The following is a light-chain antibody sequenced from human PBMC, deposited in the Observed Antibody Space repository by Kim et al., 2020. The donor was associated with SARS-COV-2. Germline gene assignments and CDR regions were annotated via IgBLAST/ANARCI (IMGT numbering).Light chain of an antibody. V-gene: IGKV1-5*03. CDR2: EAS. CDR3: QHYRHYPYT. CDR1: QNIAGF. Sequence: ASLGDSGTVSGRASQNIAGFLAWYQHKPGKAPKLLVYEASSLETGVPSRFSGTGSETEFILTISSLQPDDFATYYCQHYRHYPYTFGQGTKLEI. J-gene: IGKJ2*01.